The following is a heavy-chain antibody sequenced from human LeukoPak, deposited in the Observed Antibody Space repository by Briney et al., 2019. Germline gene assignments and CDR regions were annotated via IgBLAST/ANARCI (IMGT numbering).Heavy chain of an antibody. CDR3: AKDQGSGWGLTFDY. J-gene: IGHJ4*02. CDR2: ISYDGSNK. CDR1: GFTFSSYA. V-gene: IGHV3-30*18. Sequence: GGSLRLSCAASGFTFSSYAMSWVRQAPGKGLEWVAVISYDGSNKYYADSVKGRFTISRDNSKNTLYLQMNSLRAEDTAVYYCAKDQGSGWGLTFDYWGQGTLVTVSS. D-gene: IGHD6-19*01.